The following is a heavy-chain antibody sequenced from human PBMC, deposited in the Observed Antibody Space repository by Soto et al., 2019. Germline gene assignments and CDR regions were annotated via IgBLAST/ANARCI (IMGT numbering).Heavy chain of an antibody. CDR3: ASNLAAAGTYYYYYMDV. D-gene: IGHD6-13*01. CDR1: GGSISSSSCY. J-gene: IGHJ6*03. CDR2: IYYSGST. Sequence: PLEILSLTCTVSGGSISSSSCYWGWIRQPPGKGLEWIGSIYYSGSTYYNPSLKSRVTISVNTSKNQFSLKLSSVTAADTAVYYCASNLAAAGTYYYYYMDVWGKGTTVTVSS. V-gene: IGHV4-39*01.